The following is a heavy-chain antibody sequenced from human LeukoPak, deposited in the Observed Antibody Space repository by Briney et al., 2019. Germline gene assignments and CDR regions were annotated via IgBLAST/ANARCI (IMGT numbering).Heavy chain of an antibody. CDR3: AKGQGDTIFYDY. CDR1: GGSFSGYY. Sequence: SSETLSLTCAVYGGSFSGYYGSWIRHPPGKGLEWIGEINHSGSTNYNPSLKSRVTISVDTSKNQFALKLSSVAAADTAVYYWAKGQGDTIFYDYWGQGTLVTVSS. CDR2: INHSGST. J-gene: IGHJ4*02. V-gene: IGHV4-34*01. D-gene: IGHD3-9*01.